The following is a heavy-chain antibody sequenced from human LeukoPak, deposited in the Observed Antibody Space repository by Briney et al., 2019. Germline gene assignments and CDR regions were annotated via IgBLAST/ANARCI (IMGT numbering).Heavy chain of an antibody. CDR2: ISAYNGNT. V-gene: IGHV1-18*01. D-gene: IGHD1-26*01. CDR1: GYTFTSYG. J-gene: IGHJ4*02. CDR3: ARDRGSGSVPYFDY. Sequence: GASVKVSCKASGYTFTSYGISWVRQAPGQGLEWMGWISAYNGNTNYAQRLQGRVTMTTDTSTSTAYMELRSLRSDDTAVYYCARDRGSGSVPYFDYWGQGTLVTVSS.